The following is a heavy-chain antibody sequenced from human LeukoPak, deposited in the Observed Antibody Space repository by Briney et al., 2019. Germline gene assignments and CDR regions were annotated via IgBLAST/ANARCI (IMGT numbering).Heavy chain of an antibody. Sequence: GESPQISCKGSGYSFTSYWIGWVCQMPGKGLEWMGIIYPGDSDTRYSPSFQGQVTISADKSISTAYLQWSSLKASDTAMYYCARHVTSSSWPPIFDAFDIWGQGTMVTVSS. V-gene: IGHV5-51*01. J-gene: IGHJ3*02. CDR3: ARHVTSSSWPPIFDAFDI. CDR2: IYPGDSDT. D-gene: IGHD6-13*01. CDR1: GYSFTSYW.